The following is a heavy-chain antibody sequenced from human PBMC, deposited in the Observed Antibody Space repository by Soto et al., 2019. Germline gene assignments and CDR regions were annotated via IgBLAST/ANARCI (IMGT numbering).Heavy chain of an antibody. CDR3: ARAGGSSSSRGRYYYMDV. CDR2: IWYDGSNK. D-gene: IGHD6-6*01. V-gene: IGHV3-33*01. Sequence: GGSLRLSCAASGFTFSSYGMHWVRQAPGKGLERVAVIWYDGSNKYYADTEKGQYTISRDNSKNPLYLQMNSLRAEDTAVYYFARAGGSSSSRGRYYYMDVWGKGTTVTVSS. CDR1: GFTFSSYG. J-gene: IGHJ6*03.